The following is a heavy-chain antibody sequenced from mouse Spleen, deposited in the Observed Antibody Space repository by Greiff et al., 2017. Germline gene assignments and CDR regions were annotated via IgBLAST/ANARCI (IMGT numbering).Heavy chain of an antibody. CDR3: ARPRGGWDY. J-gene: IGHJ4*01. Sequence: EVQLVESGGGLVKPGGSLKLSCAASGFTFSSYAMSWVRQTPEKRLEWVATISSGGSYTYYPDSVKGRFTISRDNAKNTLYLQMSSLKSEDTAMYYCARPRGGWDYWGQGTSVTVSS. D-gene: IGHD3-3*01. CDR1: GFTFSSYA. V-gene: IGHV5-9-3*01. CDR2: ISSGGSYT.